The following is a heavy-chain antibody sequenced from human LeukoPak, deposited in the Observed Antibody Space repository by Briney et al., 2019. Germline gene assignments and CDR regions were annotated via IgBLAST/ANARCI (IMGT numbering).Heavy chain of an antibody. CDR1: GYTFTSYD. CDR3: ARWSSSWYGSRGHYYFDY. D-gene: IGHD6-13*01. J-gene: IGHJ4*02. Sequence: ASVDVSCTASGYTFTSYDINWVRQATGQGLEWMGWMNPNSGNTGYAQKFQGRVTMTRNTSISTAYMELSRLRSDDTAGYYCARWSSSWYGSRGHYYFDYWGQGTLVTVSS. V-gene: IGHV1-8*01. CDR2: MNPNSGNT.